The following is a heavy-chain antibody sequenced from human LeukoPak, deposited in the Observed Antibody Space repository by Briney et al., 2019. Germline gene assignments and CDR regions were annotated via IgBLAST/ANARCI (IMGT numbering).Heavy chain of an antibody. J-gene: IGHJ4*02. CDR2: ISYDGSNK. CDR1: GFTFSSYG. Sequence: QPGRSLRHSCAASGFTFSSYGMHWVRQAPGKGLEWVAVISYDGSNKYYADSVKSRFTISRDNSKNTLYLQMNSLRAEDTAVYYCAKEGYYGSGSFDYWGQGTLVTVSS. V-gene: IGHV3-30*18. D-gene: IGHD3-10*01. CDR3: AKEGYYGSGSFDY.